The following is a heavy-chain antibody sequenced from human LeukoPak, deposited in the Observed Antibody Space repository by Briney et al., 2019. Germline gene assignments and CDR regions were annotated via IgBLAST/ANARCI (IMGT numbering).Heavy chain of an antibody. D-gene: IGHD2-8*01. J-gene: IGHJ4*02. CDR1: GGSISSSKW. Sequence: PSETLCLTCAVSGGSISSSKWWSWVRQPPGKGLEWIGEIQHSGTTNYNPSLKSRVTISVDKSKNQFSLKLSSVTAADTAVYYCANKAELSRSHGVCYVRDCWGQGTLVTVSS. CDR2: IQHSGTT. CDR3: ANKAELSRSHGVCYVRDC. V-gene: IGHV4-4*02.